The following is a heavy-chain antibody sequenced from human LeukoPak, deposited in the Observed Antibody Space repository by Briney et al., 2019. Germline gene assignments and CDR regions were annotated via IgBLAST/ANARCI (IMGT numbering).Heavy chain of an antibody. CDR3: ARDGREQWLVPKDAFDI. CDR1: GFTFSSYG. Sequence: GRSLRRSCAASGFTFSSYGMHWVRQAPGKGLEWVAVIWYDGSNKYYADSVKGRFTISRDNSKNTLYLQMNSLRAEDTAVYYCARDGREQWLVPKDAFDIWGQGTMVTVSS. V-gene: IGHV3-33*01. D-gene: IGHD6-19*01. CDR2: IWYDGSNK. J-gene: IGHJ3*02.